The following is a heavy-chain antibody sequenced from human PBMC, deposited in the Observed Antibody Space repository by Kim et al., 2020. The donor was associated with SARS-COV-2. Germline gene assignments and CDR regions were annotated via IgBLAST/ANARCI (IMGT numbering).Heavy chain of an antibody. J-gene: IGHJ4*02. V-gene: IGHV3-7*01. CDR3: ARGGSRYFAS. D-gene: IGHD3-10*01. CDR2: IKQDGSEK. Sequence: GGSLRLSCAASGFTFSNYWMSWVRQAPWKGLEWVANIKQDGSEKYYVDSVKGRFTISRDNAKNSLYLQMNSLRVEDTAVYYCARGGSRYFASWGQGTLVTVSS. CDR1: GFTFSNYW.